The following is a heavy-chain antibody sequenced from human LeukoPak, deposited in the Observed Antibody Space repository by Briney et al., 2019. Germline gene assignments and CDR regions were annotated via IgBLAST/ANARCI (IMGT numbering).Heavy chain of an antibody. J-gene: IGHJ5*02. CDR3: ARDFPDYYDSSGRENWFDP. Sequence: ASVKVSCKASGYTFTIYYMHWVRQAPGQGLEWMGIINPSGGSTSYAQKFQGRVTMTRDTSTSTVYMELSSLRSEDTAVYYCARDFPDYYDSSGRENWFDPWGQGTLVTVSS. CDR2: INPSGGST. CDR1: GYTFTIYY. D-gene: IGHD3-22*01. V-gene: IGHV1-46*01.